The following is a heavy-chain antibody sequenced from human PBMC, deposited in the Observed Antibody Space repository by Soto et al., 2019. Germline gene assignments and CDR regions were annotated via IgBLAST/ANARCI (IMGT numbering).Heavy chain of an antibody. CDR2: IIPIFGTA. CDR1: GGTFSSYA. CDR3: ARPIAAAGPADAFDI. D-gene: IGHD6-13*01. Sequence: ASVKVSCKASGGTFSSYAISWVRQAPGQGLEWMGGIIPIFGTANYAQKFQGRVTITADESTSTAYMELSSLRSEDTAVYYCARPIAAAGPADAFDIWGQGTMVTVSS. V-gene: IGHV1-69*13. J-gene: IGHJ3*02.